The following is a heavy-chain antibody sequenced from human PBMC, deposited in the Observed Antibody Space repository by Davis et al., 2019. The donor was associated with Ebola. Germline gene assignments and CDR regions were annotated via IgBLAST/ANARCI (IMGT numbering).Heavy chain of an antibody. CDR1: GFTFSSYA. CDR2: ISGSGGST. J-gene: IGHJ6*03. V-gene: IGHV3-23*01. Sequence: PWGSLRLSCAASGFTFSSYAMSWVRQAPGKGLEWVSAISGSGGSTYYADSVKGRFTISRDNSKNTLYLQMNSLRAEDTAVYYCVKMSGYSYGYHYYMDVWGKGTTVTVSS. CDR3: VKMSGYSYGYHYYMDV. D-gene: IGHD5-18*01.